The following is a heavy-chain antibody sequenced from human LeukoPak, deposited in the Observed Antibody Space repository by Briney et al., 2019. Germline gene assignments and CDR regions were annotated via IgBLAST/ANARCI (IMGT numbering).Heavy chain of an antibody. Sequence: ASVKVSCKASGYTFTSYDINWVRQAPGQGLEWMGWINPNSGGTNYAQKFQGRVTMTRDTSISTAYMELSRPRSDDTAVYYCARDLRSTVTTRDYYYMDVWGKGTTVTVSS. J-gene: IGHJ6*03. CDR3: ARDLRSTVTTRDYYYMDV. V-gene: IGHV1-2*02. CDR1: GYTFTSYD. D-gene: IGHD4-17*01. CDR2: INPNSGGT.